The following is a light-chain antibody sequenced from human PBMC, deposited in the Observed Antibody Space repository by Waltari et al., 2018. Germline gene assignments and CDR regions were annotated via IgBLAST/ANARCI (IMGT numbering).Light chain of an antibody. CDR1: QSVLYISDNKNY. Sequence: DIVMTQSPDSLAVSLGERATINCKSSQSVLYISDNKNYLAWDQQKPGQPPKLRIYWASTRESGVPDRFSGSGSGTDFTLAISSLQAEDVAVYYCQQYYSTPLTFGGGTKVEIK. CDR2: WAS. J-gene: IGKJ4*01. CDR3: QQYYSTPLT. V-gene: IGKV4-1*01.